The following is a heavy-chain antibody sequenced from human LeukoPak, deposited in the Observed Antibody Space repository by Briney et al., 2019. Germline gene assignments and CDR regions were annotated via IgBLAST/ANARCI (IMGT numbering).Heavy chain of an antibody. Sequence: ASVKVSCKASGGTFSSYAISWVRQAPGQGLEWMGGIIPIFGTANYAQKFQGRVTITTHESTSTAYMELSSLRSEDTAVYYCARLSLGIAAARLLSWFDPWGQGTLVTVSS. V-gene: IGHV1-69*05. CDR3: ARLSLGIAAARLLSWFDP. CDR2: IIPIFGTA. D-gene: IGHD6-13*01. J-gene: IGHJ5*02. CDR1: GGTFSSYA.